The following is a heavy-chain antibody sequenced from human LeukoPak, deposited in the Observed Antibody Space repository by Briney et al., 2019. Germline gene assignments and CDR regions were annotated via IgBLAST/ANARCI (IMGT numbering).Heavy chain of an antibody. J-gene: IGHJ4*02. V-gene: IGHV5-51*01. CDR2: IYPSDSDP. CDR3: ARLTKVTSPPLY. CDR1: GYSFTTYW. Sequence: GESLKISCKGSGYSFTTYWIGWVRQMTGKGLDWVGLIYPSDSDPRYSPSFQGQVTISADKSIRNAYLQWSSLQASDTAMYYCARLTKVTSPPLYWGRGTLVTVSS. D-gene: IGHD1-1*01.